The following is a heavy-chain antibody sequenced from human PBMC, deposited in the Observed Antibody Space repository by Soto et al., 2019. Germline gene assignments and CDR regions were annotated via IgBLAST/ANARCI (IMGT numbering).Heavy chain of an antibody. Sequence: SETLSLSCAASGGTISSYYLSWLRQPPGKGLEWIVDIYYSGSTNYNPSLKSRVTITVNTSKNQFSLKLSFVSAANTAVYYGAADGRGYSYGYGYWGQGTLVTVSS. V-gene: IGHV4-59*01. CDR1: GGTISSYY. CDR2: IYYSGST. J-gene: IGHJ4*02. D-gene: IGHD5-18*01. CDR3: AADGRGYSYGYGY.